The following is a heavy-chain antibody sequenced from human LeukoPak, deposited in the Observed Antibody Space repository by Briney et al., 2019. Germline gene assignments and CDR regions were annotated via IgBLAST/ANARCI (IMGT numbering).Heavy chain of an antibody. CDR1: GGSISSSSYY. V-gene: IGHV4-39*07. CDR3: ARAPPYSSSWSRTPYYYYYYMDV. D-gene: IGHD6-13*01. CDR2: IYYSGST. J-gene: IGHJ6*03. Sequence: PSETLSLTCTVSGGSISSSSYYWGWIRQPPGKGLEWIGSIYYSGSTYYNPSLKSRVTISVDTSKNQFSLKLSSVTAADTAVYYCARAPPYSSSWSRTPYYYYYYMDVWGKGTTVTVSS.